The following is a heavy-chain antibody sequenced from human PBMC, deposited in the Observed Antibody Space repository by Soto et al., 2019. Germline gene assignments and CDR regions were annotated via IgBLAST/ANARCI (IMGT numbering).Heavy chain of an antibody. J-gene: IGHJ3*01. D-gene: IGHD3-16*01. CDR3: ARSYYLADAFDV. V-gene: IGHV1-18*01. CDR1: GFRFSDYG. Sequence: GPVKVSCKASGFRFSDYGFNWLRQAPGQGLEWMGWISAFNGNTETAQGLQDRVTMTTDSSTTTAHMDLTNLTTDDTAIYYCARSYYLADAFDVWGQGTMVTVSS. CDR2: ISAFNGNT.